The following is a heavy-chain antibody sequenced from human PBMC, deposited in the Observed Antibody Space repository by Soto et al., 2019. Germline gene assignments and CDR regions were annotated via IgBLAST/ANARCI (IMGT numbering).Heavy chain of an antibody. V-gene: IGHV3-30*18. Sequence: PGGSLRHSCAASGLTFSSYGMHWVRQATGKGLEWVAVISYDGSNKYYADSVKGRFIISRDNSKNTLYLQMNSLRAEDTAVYYCAKTAAMVTLYYYYYGIDVWGQGTTVTVSS. D-gene: IGHD5-18*01. J-gene: IGHJ6*02. CDR2: ISYDGSNK. CDR3: AKTAAMVTLYYYYYGIDV. CDR1: GLTFSSYG.